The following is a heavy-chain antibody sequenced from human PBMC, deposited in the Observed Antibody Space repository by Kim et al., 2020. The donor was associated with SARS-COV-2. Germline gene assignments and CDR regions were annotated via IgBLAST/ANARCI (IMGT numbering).Heavy chain of an antibody. J-gene: IGHJ6*02. CDR2: ISSDGSST. CDR1: GFSISNYW. V-gene: IGHV3-74*01. CDR3: ARGYHYGMDV. Sequence: GGSLRLSCAASGFSISNYWIHWVRQVTGKGLVWVSRISSDGSSTTYADSVKGRFTISRDNAKNTLHLQMISLRAEDTAVYYCARGYHYGMDVWGQGTTVT.